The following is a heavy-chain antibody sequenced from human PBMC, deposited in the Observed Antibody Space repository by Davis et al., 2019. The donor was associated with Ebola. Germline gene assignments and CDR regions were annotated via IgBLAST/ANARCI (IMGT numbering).Heavy chain of an antibody. J-gene: IGHJ6*02. D-gene: IGHD2-21*01. Sequence: SVKGRFTISRDNSKNTLYLHMNSLRAEDTAVYYCARVVVVYDYYYYGMDVWGQGTTVTVSS. V-gene: IGHV3-30*01. CDR3: ARVVVVYDYYYYGMDV.